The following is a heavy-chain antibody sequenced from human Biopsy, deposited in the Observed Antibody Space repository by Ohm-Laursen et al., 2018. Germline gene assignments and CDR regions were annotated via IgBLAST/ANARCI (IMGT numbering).Heavy chain of an antibody. CDR2: IYYTGST. Sequence: PGTLSLTCTVSGGSISSYYWSWIRQPPGKGLEWIGYIYYTGSTNYNPSLKSRVTISVDTSMSHLSLRLTFVTAADTAVYYCARHAPSYSGSYWRYFDLWGRGTLVTVSS. CDR3: ARHAPSYSGSYWRYFDL. V-gene: IGHV4-59*08. CDR1: GGSISSYY. J-gene: IGHJ2*01. D-gene: IGHD1-26*01.